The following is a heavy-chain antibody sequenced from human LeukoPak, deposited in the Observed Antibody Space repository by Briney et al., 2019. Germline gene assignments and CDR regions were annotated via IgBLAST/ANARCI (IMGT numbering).Heavy chain of an antibody. CDR3: ARARDLYGSGSYYISPSDY. CDR2: ISSNGGST. CDR1: GFTFSSYA. Sequence: GGSLRLSCAASGFTFSSYAMHWVRQAPGKGLEYVSAISSNGGSTYYANSVKGRFTISRDNPKNTLYLQMGSLRAEDMAVYYCARARDLYGSGSYYISPSDYWGQGTLVTVSS. V-gene: IGHV3-64*01. D-gene: IGHD3-10*01. J-gene: IGHJ4*02.